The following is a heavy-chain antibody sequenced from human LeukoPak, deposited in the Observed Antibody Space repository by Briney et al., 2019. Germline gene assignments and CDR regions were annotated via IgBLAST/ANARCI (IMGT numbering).Heavy chain of an antibody. CDR2: ISRGGSTI. CDR3: ARVTQDGMDV. J-gene: IGHJ6*02. CDR1: GFTFSDYY. Sequence: GGSLRLSCAASGFTFSDYYMSWVRQAPGRGLEWVSYISRGGSTIYYAASVKGRFTISRDNARNSLYLQMNSLRAEDTAVYSCARVTQDGMDVWGQGTTVTVSS. V-gene: IGHV3-11*01. D-gene: IGHD1-14*01.